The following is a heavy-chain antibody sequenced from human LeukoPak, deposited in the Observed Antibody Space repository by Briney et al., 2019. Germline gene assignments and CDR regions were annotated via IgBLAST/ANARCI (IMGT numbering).Heavy chain of an antibody. Sequence: PSETLSLTCTVSGYSISSGYYWGWIRPPPGKGLEWIGSIYHSGSTYYNPSLKSRVTISVDTSKNQFSLKLSSVTAADTAVYYCARDRRTIWGSGSSYFDYWGQGTLVTVSS. CDR3: ARDRRTIWGSGSSYFDY. J-gene: IGHJ4*02. V-gene: IGHV4-38-2*02. CDR2: IYHSGST. D-gene: IGHD3-10*01. CDR1: GYSISSGYY.